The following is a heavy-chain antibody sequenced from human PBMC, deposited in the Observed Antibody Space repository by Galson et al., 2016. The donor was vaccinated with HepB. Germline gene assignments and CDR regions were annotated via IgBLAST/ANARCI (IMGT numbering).Heavy chain of an antibody. CDR2: VSQSGAT. J-gene: IGHJ5*02. CDR3: AREAHCSGGRYPWFDP. Sequence: ETLSLTCAFYGASFSSSYNGNSWSWIRQSPGKGLEWIGEVSQSGATNYKSSLKSRVTISIDTSKNQFFLKLRSVTAADTGVYFCAREAHCSGGRYPWFDPWGQGTLVAVSS. CDR1: GASFSSSY. D-gene: IGHD2-15*01. V-gene: IGHV4-34*01.